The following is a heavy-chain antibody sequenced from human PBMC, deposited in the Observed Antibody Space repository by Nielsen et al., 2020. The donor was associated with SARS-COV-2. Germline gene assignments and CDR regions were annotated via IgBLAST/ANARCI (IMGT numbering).Heavy chain of an antibody. CDR3: ARDDPQRLLHVGWYDP. Sequence: SETLSLTCTVSGESINSGGYYWSWIRQNPGKGLEWVGHIDYRGSTYYNTSLRSRASISVDTSKNQFSLRLISVTAADTAVYYCARDDPQRLLHVGWYDPWGRGTLVTVSS. CDR2: IDYRGST. D-gene: IGHD1-26*01. CDR1: GESINSGGYY. V-gene: IGHV4-31*03. J-gene: IGHJ5*02.